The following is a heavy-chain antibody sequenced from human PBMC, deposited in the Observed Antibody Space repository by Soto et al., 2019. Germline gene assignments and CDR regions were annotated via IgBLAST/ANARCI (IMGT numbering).Heavy chain of an antibody. Sequence: SETLSLTCTVSGGSISSGGYYWSWIRQHPGKGLEWIGYIYYSGSTYYNPSLKSRVTISVDTSKNQFSLKLSSVTAADTAVYYCARERLEGIKWLRSHYYYYGMDVWGKATTVTVSS. V-gene: IGHV4-31*03. J-gene: IGHJ6*04. CDR3: ARERLEGIKWLRSHYYYYGMDV. CDR1: GGSISSGGYY. CDR2: IYYSGST. D-gene: IGHD5-12*01.